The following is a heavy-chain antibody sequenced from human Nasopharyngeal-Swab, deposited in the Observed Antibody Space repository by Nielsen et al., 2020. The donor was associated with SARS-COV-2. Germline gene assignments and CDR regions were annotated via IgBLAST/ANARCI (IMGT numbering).Heavy chain of an antibody. CDR1: GGSISSSSSY. CDR2: IYYSGST. D-gene: IGHD1-1*01. V-gene: IGHV4-39*07. Sequence: GSLRLSCTVSGGSISSSSSYWGWIRQPPGKGLEWIGSIYYSGSTYYTPSLKSRVTISVDTSKNQFSLKLSSVTAADTAVYYCAREQLPSYGMDVWGQGTTVTVSS. CDR3: AREQLPSYGMDV. J-gene: IGHJ6*02.